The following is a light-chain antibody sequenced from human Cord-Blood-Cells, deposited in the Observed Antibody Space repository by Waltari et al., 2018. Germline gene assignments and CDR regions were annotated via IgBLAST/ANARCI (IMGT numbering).Light chain of an antibody. V-gene: IGLV2-14*01. J-gene: IGLJ1*01. CDR3: SSYTSSSTFV. Sequence: QSALTQPASVSGSPGQSITISCTGTSSDVGGYNYVSWYQQHPGKAPKLIIYDVSKRPSGVSNRFSGSKSGNTASLTVSGLQAEDEADYYCSSYTSSSTFVVGTGTKVTVL. CDR1: SSDVGGYNY. CDR2: DVS.